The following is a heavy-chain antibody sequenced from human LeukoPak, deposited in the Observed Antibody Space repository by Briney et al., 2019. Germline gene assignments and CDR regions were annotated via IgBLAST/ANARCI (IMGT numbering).Heavy chain of an antibody. CDR2: FDPEDGET. CDR1: GYTLTELS. V-gene: IGHV1-24*01. J-gene: IGHJ4*02. Sequence: GASVKVSCKCSGYTLTELSMHWVRQPPGKGLEWMGGFDPEDGETIYAQKFQGRVTMTEDTSTDTAYMELSSLRSEDTAVYYCATGSSGSYFSPRSNFDYWGQGTLVTVSS. D-gene: IGHD1-26*01. CDR3: ATGSSGSYFSPRSNFDY.